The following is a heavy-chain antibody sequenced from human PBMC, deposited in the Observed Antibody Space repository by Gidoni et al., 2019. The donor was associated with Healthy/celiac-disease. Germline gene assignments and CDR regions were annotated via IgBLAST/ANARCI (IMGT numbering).Heavy chain of an antibody. J-gene: IGHJ3*02. Sequence: EVQLVESGGGLVKPGGSLRLSCAASGFPFSSYSLNWVRQAPGKGLEWVSSISSSSSYIYYADSVKGRFTISRDNAKNSLYLQMNSLRAEDTAVYYCARLRGFDLHNTERDAFDIWGQGTMVTVSS. V-gene: IGHV3-21*01. CDR2: ISSSSSYI. CDR3: ARLRGFDLHNTERDAFDI. CDR1: GFPFSSYS. D-gene: IGHD1-1*01.